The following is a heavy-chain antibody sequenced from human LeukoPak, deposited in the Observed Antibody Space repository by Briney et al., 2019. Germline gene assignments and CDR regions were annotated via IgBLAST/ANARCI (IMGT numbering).Heavy chain of an antibody. V-gene: IGHV3-11*03. J-gene: IGHJ4*02. Sequence: GGSLRLSCAASGFTFSDYYMSWIRQAPGRGLEWVSYISTSSSYTDYADSVKGRFTISRDNAKNSLYLQMNSLRAQDTAVYYCARTYSTSFSDYWGQGTLVTVSS. D-gene: IGHD6-13*01. CDR1: GFTFSDYY. CDR2: ISTSSSYT. CDR3: ARTYSTSFSDY.